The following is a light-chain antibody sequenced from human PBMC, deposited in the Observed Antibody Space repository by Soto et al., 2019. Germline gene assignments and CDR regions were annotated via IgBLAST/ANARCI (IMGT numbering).Light chain of an antibody. CDR1: QSVTTN. CDR3: HQYNNWPVT. Sequence: EILMTQSPATLSVSPGERATLSCRASQSVTTNLAWYQQKPGQAPRLLIYGASTRDPVVPARFSGSGSGTVFTLTISSLQSEDVAVYFCHQYNNWPVTFGGGTKVEIK. CDR2: GAS. J-gene: IGKJ4*01. V-gene: IGKV3-15*01.